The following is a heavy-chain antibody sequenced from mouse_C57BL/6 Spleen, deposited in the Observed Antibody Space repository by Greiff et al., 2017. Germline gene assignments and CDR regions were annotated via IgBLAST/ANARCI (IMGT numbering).Heavy chain of an antibody. V-gene: IGHV14-2*01. Sequence: VQLKESGAELVKPGASVKLSCTASGFNIKDYYMHWVKQRTEQGLEWIGRIDPEDGGTKYAPKFQGKATLTADTASNTAYLQLSSLTSEDTAVYYCARTGIHAMDYWGQGTPVTVSS. D-gene: IGHD4-1*01. J-gene: IGHJ4*01. CDR2: IDPEDGGT. CDR3: ARTGIHAMDY. CDR1: GFNIKDYY.